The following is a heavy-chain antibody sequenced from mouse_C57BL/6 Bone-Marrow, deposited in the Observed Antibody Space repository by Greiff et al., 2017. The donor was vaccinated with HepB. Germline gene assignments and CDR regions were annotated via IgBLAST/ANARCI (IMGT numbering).Heavy chain of an antibody. CDR3: ARMDDYWDY. CDR2: IYPGGGYT. Sequence: QVQLKESGAELVRPGTSVKMSCKASGYTFTNYWIGWAKQRPGHGLEWIGDIYPGGGYTNYNEKFKGKATLTADKSSSTAYMQFSSLTSEDSAIYYCARMDDYWDYWGQGTTLTVSS. J-gene: IGHJ2*01. CDR1: GYTFTNYW. V-gene: IGHV1-63*01. D-gene: IGHD2-4*01.